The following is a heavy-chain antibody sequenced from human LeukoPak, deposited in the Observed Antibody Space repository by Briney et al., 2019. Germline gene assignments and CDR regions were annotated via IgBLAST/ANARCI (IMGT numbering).Heavy chain of an antibody. J-gene: IGHJ4*02. V-gene: IGHV1-8*02. Sequence: VASVKVSCKASGYTFTSYYMHWVRQAPGQGLEWMGWINPNSGNTGYAQKFQGRVTMTRNTSISTAYMELSSLRSEDTAVYYCARGEGSVVGATSFDYWGQGTLVTVSS. CDR1: GYTFTSYY. D-gene: IGHD1-26*01. CDR3: ARGEGSVVGATSFDY. CDR2: INPNSGNT.